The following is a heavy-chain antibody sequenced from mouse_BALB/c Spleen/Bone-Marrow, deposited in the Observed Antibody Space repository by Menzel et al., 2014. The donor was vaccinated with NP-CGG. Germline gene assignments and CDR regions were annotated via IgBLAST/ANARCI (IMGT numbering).Heavy chain of an antibody. CDR3: ARNHFGSNSLGY. V-gene: IGHV1-39*01. J-gene: IGHJ3*01. D-gene: IGHD1-1*01. CDR2: IDPYYGGT. Sequence: EVHLVESGPELEKPGASVKISYKASGYSFTGYNMNWVKQSDGRSLEWIGDIDPYYGGTSYNQKFRGKATLTVDKSSSTAYMQLTSLTSEDSAVYYCARNHFGSNSLGYWGQGTLVTVSA. CDR1: GYSFTGYN.